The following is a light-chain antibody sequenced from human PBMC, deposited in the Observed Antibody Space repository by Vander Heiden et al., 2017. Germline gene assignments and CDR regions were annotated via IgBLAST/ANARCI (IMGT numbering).Light chain of an antibody. V-gene: IGKV3-11*01. CDR1: QSVSSY. Sequence: ETVLTQSPAPLSLSPGERATLSCRASQSVSSYLAWYQQKPGQAPRLLIYDASNRATGIPARFSGSGSGTDFTLTISSLEPEDFAVYYCQQRSSGVTFGQGTKVEIK. CDR2: DAS. CDR3: QQRSSGVT. J-gene: IGKJ1*01.